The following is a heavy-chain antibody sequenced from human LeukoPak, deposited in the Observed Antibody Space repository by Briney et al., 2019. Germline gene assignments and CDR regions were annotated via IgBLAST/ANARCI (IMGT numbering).Heavy chain of an antibody. D-gene: IGHD3-22*01. Sequence: SETLSLTCTVSGYSIGSGYYWGWIRQSPGKGLEWIGSVYHSGSTYYNPSLKSPVTISVDTSKNQFSLELSSVTAADTAVYYCARLGAYYYDSSGYYYNRYFDYWGQGILVTVSS. CDR1: GYSIGSGYY. CDR3: ARLGAYYYDSSGYYYNRYFDY. V-gene: IGHV4-38-2*02. CDR2: VYHSGST. J-gene: IGHJ4*02.